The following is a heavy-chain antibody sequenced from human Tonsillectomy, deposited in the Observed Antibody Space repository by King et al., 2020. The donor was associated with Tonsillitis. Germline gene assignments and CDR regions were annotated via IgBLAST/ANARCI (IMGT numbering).Heavy chain of an antibody. CDR2: ISYDGSNK. V-gene: IGHV3-30*18. D-gene: IGHD4-17*01. CDR1: GFTFSSYG. Sequence: VQLVESGGGVVQPGRSLRLSCAASGFTFSSYGMHWVRQAPGKGLEWVAVISYDGSNKYYADSVKGRFTISRDNSKNTLYLQMNSLRAEDTAVYYCAKDPDTVTTFLGWFDPWGQGTLVTVSS. CDR3: AKDPDTVTTFLGWFDP. J-gene: IGHJ5*02.